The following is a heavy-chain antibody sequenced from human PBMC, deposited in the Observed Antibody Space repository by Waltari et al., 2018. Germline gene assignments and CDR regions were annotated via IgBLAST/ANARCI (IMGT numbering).Heavy chain of an antibody. D-gene: IGHD2-15*01. CDR2: VTRGGGI. V-gene: IGHV4-4*02. J-gene: IGHJ4*02. CDR1: GDSMISNYF. Sequence: QFQLQYSDPGLVQPSGTLSLTCVDSGDSMISNYFWSWVRHCPGKGLEWIGQVTRGGGINYSPSFASRVIMSLDTSNNHFSLNMHSATAADTAVYYCARDRGRGLYLDSWGRGILVTVSP. CDR3: ARDRGRGLYLDS.